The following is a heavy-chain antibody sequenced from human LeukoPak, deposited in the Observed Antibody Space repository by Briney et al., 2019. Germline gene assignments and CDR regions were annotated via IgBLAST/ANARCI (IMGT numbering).Heavy chain of an antibody. Sequence: SETLSLTCAVSGGSISSGDYSWSWIRQPPGEGLEWIGFIYTSGSTNYNPSLKSRVTMSLDTSKNQFSLKLSSVTAADTAVYFCARDVVAAAGTWDYWGQGTLVTVSS. CDR2: IYTSGST. CDR3: ARDVVAAAGTWDY. J-gene: IGHJ4*02. CDR1: GGSISSGDYS. V-gene: IGHV4-61*08. D-gene: IGHD6-13*01.